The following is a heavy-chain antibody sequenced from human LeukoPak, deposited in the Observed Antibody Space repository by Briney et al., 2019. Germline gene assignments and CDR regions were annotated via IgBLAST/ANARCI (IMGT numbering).Heavy chain of an antibody. CDR2: IKPNSGGT. CDR1: GYSFGDYY. J-gene: IGHJ4*02. CDR3: ARGTGDWVLDD. V-gene: IGHV1-2*02. D-gene: IGHD3-10*01. Sequence: ASVKVSCKASGYSFGDYYMHWVRQAPGQGLEWMGWIKPNSGGTRSAQKFQGRVTMTRDTSISTAYMELSRLRSEDTAIFYCARGTGDWVLDDWGQGTLVSVSS.